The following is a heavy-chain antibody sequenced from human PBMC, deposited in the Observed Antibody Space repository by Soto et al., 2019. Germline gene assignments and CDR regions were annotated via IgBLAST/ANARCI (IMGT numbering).Heavy chain of an antibody. V-gene: IGHV3-30*18. CDR2: ISHDGSDK. J-gene: IGHJ6*02. D-gene: IGHD5-18*01. CDR1: GFPFGDFG. CDR3: AKEGGYSYGYSVIYYYYGMDV. Sequence: PGGSLRLSCAASGFPFGDFGMHWLRQAPGKGLEWVAVISHDGSDKFYADSVKARFTISRDNSKNTLYLQMSGLRAEDTAVYYCAKEGGYSYGYSVIYYYYGMDVWGQGTTVTVSS.